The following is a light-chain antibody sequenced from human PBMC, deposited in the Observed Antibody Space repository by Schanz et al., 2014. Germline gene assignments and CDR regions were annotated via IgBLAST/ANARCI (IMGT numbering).Light chain of an antibody. CDR3: QQANSFPFT. J-gene: IGKJ3*01. V-gene: IGKV3-20*01. CDR2: GAS. CDR1: QNVKSTY. Sequence: DIVLTQSPGTLSLSPGERATLSCRASQNVKSTYLAWYQQKPGLAPRLLIYGASTRATGIPDRFSGSGSGTDFTLTISRLEPDDFATYFCQQANSFPFTFGPGTKVILK.